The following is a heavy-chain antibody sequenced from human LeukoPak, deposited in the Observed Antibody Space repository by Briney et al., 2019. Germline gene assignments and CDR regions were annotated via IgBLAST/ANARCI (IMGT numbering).Heavy chain of an antibody. Sequence: PGGSLRLSCAASGFTFSSYSMNWVRQAPGKGLGWVSSISSSSSYIYYADSVKGRFTISRDNAKNSLYLQMNSLRAEDTAVYYCASARDTAMVIKDYWGQGTLVTVSS. J-gene: IGHJ4*02. CDR2: ISSSSSYI. V-gene: IGHV3-21*01. D-gene: IGHD5-18*01. CDR1: GFTFSSYS. CDR3: ASARDTAMVIKDY.